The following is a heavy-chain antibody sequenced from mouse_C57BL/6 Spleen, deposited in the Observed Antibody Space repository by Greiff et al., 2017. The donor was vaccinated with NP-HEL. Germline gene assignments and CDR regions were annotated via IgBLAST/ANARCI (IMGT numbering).Heavy chain of an antibody. CDR3: ARYDYAPLDY. Sequence: VQLQQSGAELVRPGTSVKVSCKASGYAFTNYLIEWVKQRPGQGLEWIGVINPGSGGTNYNEKFKGKATLTADKSSSTAYMQLSSLTSEDSAVYFCARYDYAPLDYWGQGTTLTVSS. D-gene: IGHD2-4*01. CDR2: INPGSGGT. CDR1: GYAFTNYL. J-gene: IGHJ2*01. V-gene: IGHV1-54*01.